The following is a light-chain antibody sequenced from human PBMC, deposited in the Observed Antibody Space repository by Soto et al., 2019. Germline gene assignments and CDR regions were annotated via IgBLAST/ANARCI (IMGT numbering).Light chain of an antibody. CDR3: QQYYSYPLT. CDR1: HGINNY. J-gene: IGKJ4*01. Sequence: AIRMTQSPSSLSASIGDRVTITCRASHGINNYLAWYQQKPGKAPKFLIYDASTLQSGVPSRFSGSGSGADFTLTIRNLQSEDFATYYCQQYYSYPLTFGGGTKVEI. V-gene: IGKV1-8*01. CDR2: DAS.